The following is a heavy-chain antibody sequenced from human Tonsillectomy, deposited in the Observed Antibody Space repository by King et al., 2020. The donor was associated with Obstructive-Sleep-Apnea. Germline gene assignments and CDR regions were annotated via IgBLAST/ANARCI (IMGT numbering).Heavy chain of an antibody. V-gene: IGHV3-74*01. D-gene: IGHD3-10*01. CDR2: INTAGSTT. CDR1: GFTFNNYW. CDR3: ARERGYYSSGSYYNAFDY. J-gene: IGHJ4*02. Sequence: VQLVESGGGLVQPGGSLSLSCAVSGFTFNNYWMHWVRQAPGKGLVWVSRINTAGSTTSYADSVKGRFTISRDNAKNTLYLQMNSLRAEDTAVYFCARERGYYSSGSYYNAFDYWGQGTLVTVSS.